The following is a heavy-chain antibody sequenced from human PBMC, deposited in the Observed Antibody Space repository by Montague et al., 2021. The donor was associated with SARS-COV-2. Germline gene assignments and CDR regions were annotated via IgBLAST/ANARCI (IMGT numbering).Heavy chain of an antibody. CDR2: IYPIGDT. V-gene: IGHV4-4*07. J-gene: IGHJ4*02. CDR3: ASSYGSGYYGFDY. Sequence: SETLSLTCTVSAGSINNYYWSWIRQSAGQGLEWIGRIYPIGDTNSNPSLTSRVTVSVDTSKSQFSLNLNSLTVADTAVYYCASSYGSGYYGFDYWGQGIPVTVSS. D-gene: IGHD3-10*01. CDR1: AGSINNYY.